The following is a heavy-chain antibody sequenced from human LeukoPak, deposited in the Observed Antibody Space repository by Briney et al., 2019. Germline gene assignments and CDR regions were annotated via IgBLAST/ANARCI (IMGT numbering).Heavy chain of an antibody. J-gene: IGHJ4*02. V-gene: IGHV3-30*03. Sequence: GGSLRLSCAASGFTFSSYGMHWVRQAPGKGLEWVAVISYDGSNKYYADSVKGRFTISRDNSKNTLYLQMNSLRAEDTAVYYCARGNRRYDFWSGYYPYPQKYTGEHFDYWGQGTLVTVSS. CDR1: GFTFSSYG. CDR3: ARGNRRYDFWSGYYPYPQKYTGEHFDY. D-gene: IGHD3-3*01. CDR2: ISYDGSNK.